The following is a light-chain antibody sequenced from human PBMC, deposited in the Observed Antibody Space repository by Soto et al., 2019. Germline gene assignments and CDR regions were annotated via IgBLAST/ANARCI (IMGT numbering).Light chain of an antibody. V-gene: IGKV3-20*01. CDR2: GAS. Sequence: LLSPSPCTQSLSPGERASLSCRASQTVSSVHLAWYQHKPGQAPRLLIYGASRRATGIPDRFSGSGSGTDFTLTISSLEPEDFVVYYCAQSGSPPATFGQGTKVDI. CDR1: QTVSSVH. J-gene: IGKJ1*01. CDR3: AQSGSPPAT.